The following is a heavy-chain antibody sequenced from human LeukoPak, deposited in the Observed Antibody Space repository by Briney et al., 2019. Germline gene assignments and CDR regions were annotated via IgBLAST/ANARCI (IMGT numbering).Heavy chain of an antibody. Sequence: GGSLRLSCAASGFTFTNHPMHWVRQASGKRLQYVSAISPSGDRTWYTDSVKGRFTISRDNSKNTMYLQMGSLRPEDVGVYYCARAFRPASDPHDFYDFWGRGTTVTVSS. CDR2: ISPSGDRT. V-gene: IGHV3-64*02. CDR3: ARAFRPASDPHDFYDF. CDR1: GFTFTNHP. D-gene: IGHD3-3*01. J-gene: IGHJ3*01.